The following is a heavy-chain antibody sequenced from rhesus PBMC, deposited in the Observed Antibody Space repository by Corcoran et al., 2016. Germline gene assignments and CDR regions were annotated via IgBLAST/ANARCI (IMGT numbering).Heavy chain of an antibody. CDR2: ISGNGGST. D-gene: IGHD4-29*01. J-gene: IGHJ4*01. V-gene: IGHV4-80*01. CDR3: ARLTAVAALFDY. Sequence: QVQLQESGPGLVKPSETLSLTCTVSGASISSDWWSWIRQAPGKGLEWIGEISGNGGSTKCHPTLKSPVTISKDASKNQFSLKLSSVTAADTAVYYCARLTAVAALFDYWGQGVLVTVSS. CDR1: GASISSDW.